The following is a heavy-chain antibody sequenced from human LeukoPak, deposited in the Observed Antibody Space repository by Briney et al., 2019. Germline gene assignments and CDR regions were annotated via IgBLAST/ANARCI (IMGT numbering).Heavy chain of an antibody. CDR1: GFTFNTYT. Sequence: PGGSLRLSCAASGFTFNTYTMNWVRQAPGKGLEWVADIWFDKNQHFADSVKGRFAISRDNSKNTVYLQINSLRAEDTAVYYCARDRHCVNGVCHSPPGMDVWGQGTTVTVSS. CDR2: IWFDKNQ. V-gene: IGHV3-33*08. J-gene: IGHJ6*02. CDR3: ARDRHCVNGVCHSPPGMDV. D-gene: IGHD2-8*01.